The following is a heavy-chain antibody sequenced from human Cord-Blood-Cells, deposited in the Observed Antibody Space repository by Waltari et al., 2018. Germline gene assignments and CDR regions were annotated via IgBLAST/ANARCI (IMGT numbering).Heavy chain of an antibody. CDR1: RYTFTGYY. CDR2: INPNSGGT. Sequence: QVQLVQSGAEVKKPGASVKVSCQDSRYTFTGYYMHWVRQAPGQGLEWMGRINPNSGGTNYAQKFQGRVTMTRDTSISTAYMELRRLRSDDTAVYYCAFGWRSSSPLLGYWGQGTLVTVSS. J-gene: IGHJ4*02. V-gene: IGHV1-2*06. CDR3: AFGWRSSSPLLGY. D-gene: IGHD6-6*01.